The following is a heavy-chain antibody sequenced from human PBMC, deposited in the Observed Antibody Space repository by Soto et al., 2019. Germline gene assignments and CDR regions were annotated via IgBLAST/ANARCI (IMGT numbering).Heavy chain of an antibody. D-gene: IGHD5-18*01. J-gene: IGHJ5*02. Sequence: AGGSLRLSCAASGFTFSSYAMHWVRQAPGKGLEWVAVISYDGSNKYYADSVKGRFTISRDNSKNTLYLQMNSLRAEDTAVYYCERVWGGYRYGTWGQGTLVTVSS. CDR1: GFTFSSYA. CDR2: ISYDGSNK. V-gene: IGHV3-30-3*01. CDR3: ERVWGGYRYGT.